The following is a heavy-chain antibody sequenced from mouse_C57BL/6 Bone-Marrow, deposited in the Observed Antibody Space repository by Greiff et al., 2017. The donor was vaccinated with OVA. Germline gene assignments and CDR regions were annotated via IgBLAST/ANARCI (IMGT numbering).Heavy chain of an antibody. CDR1: GFTFSDFY. V-gene: IGHV5-12*01. Sequence: EVHLVESGGGLVQPGGSLKLSCAASGFTFSDFYMYWIRQTPEKRLEWVAYISNGGGSTYYPDTVKGRFTISRDNAKNTLYLQMSRLKSEDTAMYYCARLDAMEYWGQGTSVTVSS. J-gene: IGHJ4*01. CDR2: ISNGGGST. CDR3: ARLDAMEY.